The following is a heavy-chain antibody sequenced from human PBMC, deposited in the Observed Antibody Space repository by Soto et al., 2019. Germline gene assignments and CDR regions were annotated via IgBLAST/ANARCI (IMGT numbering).Heavy chain of an antibody. J-gene: IGHJ4*02. CDR1: GRTFSINADF. D-gene: IGHD1-26*01. CDR3: VKRSLLMAPT. V-gene: IGHV4-39*01. Sequence: PSETLSLPGTVSGRTFSINADFWYLAWIRQPPGKGLEWIGSIDNGGNTYYNPPLKSRVIISADTSKNQFSLSLSSVNAADTAVYYCVKRSLLMAPTWGQGILVTVSS. CDR2: IDNGGNT.